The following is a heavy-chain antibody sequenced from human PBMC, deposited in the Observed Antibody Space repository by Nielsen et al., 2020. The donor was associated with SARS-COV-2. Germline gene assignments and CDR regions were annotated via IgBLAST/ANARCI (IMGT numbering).Heavy chain of an antibody. D-gene: IGHD3/OR15-3a*01. Sequence: GRSLRLSCVASGFTFSSYGMHWVRHAPGKGLEWVAVIWYDGSNKYYVDSVKGRFTISRDNSKNTLYLQMNSLGAEDTAMYYCAKDRAIFMIYITRGGPDYWGQGTLVTVSS. CDR2: IWYDGSNK. CDR1: GFTFSSYG. J-gene: IGHJ4*02. V-gene: IGHV3-33*06. CDR3: AKDRAIFMIYITRGGPDY.